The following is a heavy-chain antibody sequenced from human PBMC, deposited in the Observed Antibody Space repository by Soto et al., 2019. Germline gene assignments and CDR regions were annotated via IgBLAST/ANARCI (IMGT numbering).Heavy chain of an antibody. CDR2: MNPNSGNT. Sequence: QVQLVQSGAEVKKPGASVKVSCKASGYTFTNYDINWVRQATGQGLEWMGWMNPNSGNTGYAQKFQGRVTMTRNTSISTAYMELSSVRSEDTAVYYCARRDCSGGSCYSRGGMDVWGQGTTVTVSS. J-gene: IGHJ6*02. D-gene: IGHD2-15*01. CDR3: ARRDCSGGSCYSRGGMDV. V-gene: IGHV1-8*01. CDR1: GYTFTNYD.